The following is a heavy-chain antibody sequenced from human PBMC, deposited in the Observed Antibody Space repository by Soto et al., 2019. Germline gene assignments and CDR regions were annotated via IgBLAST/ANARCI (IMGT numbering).Heavy chain of an antibody. CDR1: GFTFDDYA. CDR2: ISWNSGSI. V-gene: IGHV3-9*01. J-gene: IGHJ6*03. Sequence: EVQLVESGGGLVQPGRSLRLSCAASGFTFDDYAMHWVRQAPGKGLEWVSGISWNSGSIGYADSVKGRFTISRDNAKKSLYLQMNSLRAGDTALYYCSKDIGSYYYYMDVWGKGTTVTVSS. CDR3: SKDIGSYYYYMDV.